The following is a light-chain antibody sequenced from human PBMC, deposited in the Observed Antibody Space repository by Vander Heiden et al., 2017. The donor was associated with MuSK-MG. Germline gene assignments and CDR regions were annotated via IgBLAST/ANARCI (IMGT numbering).Light chain of an antibody. J-gene: IGKJ2*02. Sequence: EIVLTQSPGTLSLSPGERATLSCRASQTVNSRYLAWYQQKPGQAPRLLIYGASSRATGIPDRFSGSGSGTDFTLTISRLEPEDFAVYYCQQDGYSPRTFGQGTKLEIK. CDR3: QQDGYSPRT. CDR1: QTVNSRY. CDR2: GAS. V-gene: IGKV3-20*01.